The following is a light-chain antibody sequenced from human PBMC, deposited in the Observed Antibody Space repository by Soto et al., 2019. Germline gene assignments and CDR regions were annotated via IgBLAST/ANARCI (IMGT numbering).Light chain of an antibody. J-gene: IGKJ3*01. Sequence: EIVLTQSPGTLSLSPGERATLSCRASQSVSSSYLAWYQQKPGQAPRLLMYGATSRAIGIPERFSGSGSGTDFTLTISRLEPEDFAVYYCQQYGSSPFTFGHATKVDIK. CDR1: QSVSSSY. CDR2: GAT. V-gene: IGKV3-20*01. CDR3: QQYGSSPFT.